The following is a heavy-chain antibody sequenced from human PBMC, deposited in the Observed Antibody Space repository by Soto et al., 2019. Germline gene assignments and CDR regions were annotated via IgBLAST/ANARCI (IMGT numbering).Heavy chain of an antibody. D-gene: IGHD1-26*01. CDR2: IKQDESEK. V-gene: IGHV3-7*01. Sequence: PGESLTLSCTASGFSFSDSWMTWARQVPGKGLEWVANIKQDESEKHYVDSVKGRFTISRDNAKNSLYLHMNSLRAEDTAVYHCAKYSGSYGIENWGQGA. CDR1: GFSFSDSW. CDR3: AKYSGSYGIEN. J-gene: IGHJ4*02.